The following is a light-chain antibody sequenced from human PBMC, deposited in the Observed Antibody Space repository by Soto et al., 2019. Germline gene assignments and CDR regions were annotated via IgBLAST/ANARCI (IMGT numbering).Light chain of an antibody. J-gene: IGKJ4*02. CDR3: QQYNSSPLT. V-gene: IGKV3-20*01. Sequence: EIVLTQSPGTLSLSPGERATLSCRASQSVSSSYLAWYQQRPGQAPRLLMYDASSRATGIPNRFSGSGSETDFTLTISKLEPEDFAVYYGQQYNSSPLTFGGGTKLEI. CDR2: DAS. CDR1: QSVSSSY.